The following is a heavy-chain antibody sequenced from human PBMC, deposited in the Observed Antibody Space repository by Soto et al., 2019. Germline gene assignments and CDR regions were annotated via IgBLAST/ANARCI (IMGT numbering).Heavy chain of an antibody. V-gene: IGHV1-69*12. J-gene: IGHJ6*02. CDR3: ASHGLRAARRDYYYYGMDV. CDR2: IIPIFGTA. CDR1: GGTFSSYA. D-gene: IGHD6-6*01. Sequence: QVQLVQSGAEVKKPGSSVKVSCKASGGTFSSYAISWVRRAPGQGLEWMGGIIPIFGTANYAQKFQGRVTITADESTSTAYMELSSLRSEDTSVYYCASHGLRAARRDYYYYGMDVWGQGTTVTVSS.